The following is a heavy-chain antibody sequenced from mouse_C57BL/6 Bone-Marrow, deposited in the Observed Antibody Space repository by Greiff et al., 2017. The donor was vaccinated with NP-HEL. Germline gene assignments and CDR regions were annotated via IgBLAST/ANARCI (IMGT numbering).Heavy chain of an antibody. J-gene: IGHJ2*01. CDR2: IYPRSGNT. CDR3: ARGDYQYYFDY. Sequence: LVESGAELARPGALVKLFRKASGYTFTSYGISWVKQRTGQGLEWIGEIYPRSGNTYYNEKFKGKATLTADKSSSTAHMGLRSLTSEDSAVYFCARGDYQYYFDYWGQGTPLTVSS. D-gene: IGHD2-4*01. V-gene: IGHV1-81*01. CDR1: GYTFTSYG.